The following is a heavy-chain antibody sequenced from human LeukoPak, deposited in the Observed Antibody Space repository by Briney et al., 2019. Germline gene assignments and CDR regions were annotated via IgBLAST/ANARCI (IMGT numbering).Heavy chain of an antibody. Sequence: SVKVSCKASGGTFSSYAISWVRQAPGQGLEWMGGIIPIFGTANYAQKFQGRVTITADESTSTAYMELSSLRSDDTAVYYCARGGGTEWLLVPFEYWGQGTLVTVSS. D-gene: IGHD3-22*01. CDR2: IIPIFGTA. CDR3: ARGGGTEWLLVPFEY. V-gene: IGHV1-69*13. CDR1: GGTFSSYA. J-gene: IGHJ4*02.